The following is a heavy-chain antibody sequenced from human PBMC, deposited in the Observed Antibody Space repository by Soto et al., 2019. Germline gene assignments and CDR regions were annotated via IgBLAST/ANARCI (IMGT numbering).Heavy chain of an antibody. CDR3: ARGRGYSLIPVVDDAVDV. V-gene: IGHV1-18*04. D-gene: IGHD5-12*01. CDR1: GYSFTGYG. Sequence: ASVKVSCKASGYSFTGYGINWVRQAPGQGLQWLGRITTYNGDTNYAQNFQGRVTMTTDTSTSTTYMELRSLRSDDTAVYFCARGRGYSLIPVVDDAVDVWGQGPLVTV. J-gene: IGHJ3*01. CDR2: ITTYNGDT.